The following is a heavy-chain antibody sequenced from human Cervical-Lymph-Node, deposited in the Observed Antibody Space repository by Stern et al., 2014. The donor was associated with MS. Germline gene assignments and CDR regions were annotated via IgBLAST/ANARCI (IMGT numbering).Heavy chain of an antibody. J-gene: IGHJ4*02. CDR1: GFTFSSYG. D-gene: IGHD5-12*01. V-gene: IGHV3-33*01. CDR2: IWYDGSNK. CDR3: ARPMEHGYSDYDFIDY. Sequence: VQLVESGGGVVQPGRSLRLSCAASGFTFSSYGMHWVRQAPGKGLEWVAVIWYDGSNKFYADSVKGRFTISRDNSKDTLYLQMNSLRAEDTAVYYCARPMEHGYSDYDFIDYWGQGTMVTVSS.